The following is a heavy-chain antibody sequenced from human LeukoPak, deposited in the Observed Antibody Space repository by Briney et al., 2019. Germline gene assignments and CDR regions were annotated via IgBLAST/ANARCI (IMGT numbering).Heavy chain of an antibody. CDR1: GFTFDDYA. D-gene: IGHD2-8*02. J-gene: IGHJ3*02. CDR3: AKDEFVASDFTGAFDI. Sequence: GGSLSLSFAASGFTFDDYAMHWVRQAPGKGLEWVSGISWNSGSIGYADSVKGRFTISRDNAKNSLYLQMNTLRAEDMALYYCAKDEFVASDFTGAFDIWGQGTMVTVSS. V-gene: IGHV3-9*03. CDR2: ISWNSGSI.